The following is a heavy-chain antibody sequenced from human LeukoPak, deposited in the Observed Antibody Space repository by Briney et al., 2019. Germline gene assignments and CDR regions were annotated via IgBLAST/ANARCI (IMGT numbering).Heavy chain of an antibody. D-gene: IGHD6-19*01. CDR2: IYYSGST. Sequence: SETLSLTCTVPGGSISGDYYNWIRQPPGKGLEWIGYIYYSGSTNYNPSLKSRVSMSVDTSKNQFSLKVTSLTAADTAVYFCARDFSNGWIDYWGQGTLVTVSS. CDR1: GGSISGDY. V-gene: IGHV4-59*12. J-gene: IGHJ4*02. CDR3: ARDFSNGWIDY.